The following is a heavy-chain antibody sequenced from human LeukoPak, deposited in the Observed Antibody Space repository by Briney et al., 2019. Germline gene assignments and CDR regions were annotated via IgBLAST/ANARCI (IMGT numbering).Heavy chain of an antibody. V-gene: IGHV1-69*13. D-gene: IGHD3-3*01. Sequence: ASVKVSCKASGGTFSSYAISWVRQAPGQGLEWMGGIIPIFGTANYAQKFQGRVTITADESTSTAYMELSSLRSEDTAVYYCARGGVYDFWSGHDFYGMDVWGQGTTVTVSS. J-gene: IGHJ6*02. CDR3: ARGGVYDFWSGHDFYGMDV. CDR1: GGTFSSYA. CDR2: IIPIFGTA.